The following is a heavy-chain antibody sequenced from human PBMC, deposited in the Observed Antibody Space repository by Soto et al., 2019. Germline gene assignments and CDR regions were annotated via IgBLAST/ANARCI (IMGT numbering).Heavy chain of an antibody. D-gene: IGHD2-2*01. J-gene: IGHJ4*02. CDR1: GFTFSSYA. CDR2: ISGSGGST. V-gene: IGHV3-23*01. CDR3: AKDGSGIVGYCSSTSCYFLDY. Sequence: GGSLRLSCAASGFTFSSYAMSWVRQAPGKGLEWVSAISGSGGSTYYADSVKGRFTISRDNSKNTLYLQMNSLRAEDTAVYYCAKDGSGIVGYCSSTSCYFLDYWGQGTLVTVSS.